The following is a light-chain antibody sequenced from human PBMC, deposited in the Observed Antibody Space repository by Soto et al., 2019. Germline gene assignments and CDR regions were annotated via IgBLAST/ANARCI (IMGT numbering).Light chain of an antibody. Sequence: QSALTQPASVSGSPGQPITISCTGTSSDVGGYNYVSWYQQHPGKAPKVMIYEVTNRPSGVSNRFSGSKSGNTASLTISGLQAEDEADYYCSSYTGSSNLVFGGGTKVTVL. CDR3: SSYTGSSNLV. J-gene: IGLJ2*01. CDR2: EVT. CDR1: SSDVGGYNY. V-gene: IGLV2-14*01.